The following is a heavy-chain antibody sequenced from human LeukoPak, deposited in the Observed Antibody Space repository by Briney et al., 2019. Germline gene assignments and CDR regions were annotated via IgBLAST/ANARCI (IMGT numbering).Heavy chain of an antibody. CDR2: INANSGDT. D-gene: IGHD2-2*01. Sequence: ASVKVSCKASGYTFTGYYMHWVRQAPGQGLEWMGWINANSGDTGYAQKFQGRVTMTRDTSVSTAYMELNRLRSDDTAVYFCARADASRWFDYWGQGALVTVSS. V-gene: IGHV1-2*02. CDR1: GYTFTGYY. J-gene: IGHJ5*01. CDR3: ARADASRWFDY.